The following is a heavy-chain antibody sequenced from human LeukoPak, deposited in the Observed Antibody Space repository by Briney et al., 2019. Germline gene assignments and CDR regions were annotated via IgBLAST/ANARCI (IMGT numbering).Heavy chain of an antibody. Sequence: GASVKVSCKASGYTFTGYYMHWVRQAPGQGLEWMGWINPNSGGTNYAQKFRGRVTMTRDTSISTAYMELSRLRSDDTAVYYCARDEGSSWYFDYWGQGTLVTVSS. CDR2: INPNSGGT. D-gene: IGHD6-13*01. V-gene: IGHV1-2*02. J-gene: IGHJ4*02. CDR3: ARDEGSSWYFDY. CDR1: GYTFTGYY.